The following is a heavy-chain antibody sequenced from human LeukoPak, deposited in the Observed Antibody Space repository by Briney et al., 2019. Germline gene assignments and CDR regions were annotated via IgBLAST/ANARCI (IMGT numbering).Heavy chain of an antibody. CDR2: IYTSGST. CDR3: ARVVTSDYFDY. J-gene: IGHJ4*02. D-gene: IGHD3-16*01. V-gene: IGHV4-4*07. CDR1: GGSISSYY. Sequence: SETLSLTCTVSGGSISSYYWSWVRQPPGKGLEWIGRIYTSGSTNYIPSRKRRLTMSVETPKNQFSLKLSSVTPADTAVYYCARVVTSDYFDYWGQGTLVTVSS.